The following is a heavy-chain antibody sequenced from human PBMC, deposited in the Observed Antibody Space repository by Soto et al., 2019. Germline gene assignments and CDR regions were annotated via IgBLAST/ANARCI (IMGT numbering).Heavy chain of an antibody. Sequence: QVQLQQWGAGLLKPSETLSLTCAVYGGSFSGYYWSWIRQPPGKGLEWIGEINHSGSTNYNPSLKSRVTISVDTSKNQFSLKLSSVTAADTAVYYCASYSPKNLDIVPYFDYWGQGTLVTVSS. CDR1: GGSFSGYY. CDR2: INHSGST. J-gene: IGHJ4*02. V-gene: IGHV4-34*01. D-gene: IGHD2-8*01. CDR3: ASYSPKNLDIVPYFDY.